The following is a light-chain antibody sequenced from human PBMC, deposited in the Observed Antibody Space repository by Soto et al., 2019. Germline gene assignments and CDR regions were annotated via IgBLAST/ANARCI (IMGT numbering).Light chain of an antibody. CDR3: QQYSDSPPT. Sequence: EILMTQSPATLSVSTGEISTRSFRASQRISSNLAWYQQKPGQAPRLLVYDTSTRATGVPTRFSGSGSGTDFTLTIGRLEPEDFAMYYCQQYSDSPPTFGQGTKVDI. CDR2: DTS. CDR1: QRISSN. J-gene: IGKJ1*01. V-gene: IGKV3-15*01.